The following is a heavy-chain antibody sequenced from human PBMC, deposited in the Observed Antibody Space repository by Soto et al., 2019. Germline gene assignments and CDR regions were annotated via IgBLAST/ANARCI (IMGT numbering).Heavy chain of an antibody. Sequence: GGSLRLSCAASGFTFSSYGMHWVRQAPGKGLEWVAVISYDGSNKYYADSVKGRFTISRDNSKNTLYLQMNSLRAEDTAVYYCARGQYSPNYYYYYGMDVWGQGTTVTVSS. D-gene: IGHD4-4*01. CDR3: ARGQYSPNYYYYYGMDV. J-gene: IGHJ6*02. CDR2: ISYDGSNK. CDR1: GFTFSSYG. V-gene: IGHV3-30*03.